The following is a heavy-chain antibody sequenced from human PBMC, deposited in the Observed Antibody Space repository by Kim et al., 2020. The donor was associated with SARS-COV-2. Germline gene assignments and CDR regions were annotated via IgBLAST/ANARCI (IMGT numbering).Heavy chain of an antibody. Sequence: GGSLRLSCAASGFTFSSYEMNWVRQAPGKGLEWVSYISSSGSTIYYADSVKGRFTISRDNAKNSLYLQMNSLRAEDTAVYYCAMPGYSSSWYPPDYYYGMDVWGQGTTVTVSS. CDR1: GFTFSSYE. CDR2: ISSSGSTI. J-gene: IGHJ6*02. D-gene: IGHD6-13*01. V-gene: IGHV3-48*03. CDR3: AMPGYSSSWYPPDYYYGMDV.